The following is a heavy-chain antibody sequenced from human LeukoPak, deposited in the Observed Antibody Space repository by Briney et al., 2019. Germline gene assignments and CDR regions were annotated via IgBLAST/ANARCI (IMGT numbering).Heavy chain of an antibody. CDR1: GGSISSGSYY. Sequence: SETLSLTCTVSGGSISSGSYYWSWIRQPAGKGLEWIGRIYTSGSTNYNPSLKSRVTISVDTSKNQFSLKLSSVTAADTAVYYCAKDLLLSSWGQGTLVTVSS. J-gene: IGHJ5*02. V-gene: IGHV4-61*02. CDR3: AKDLLLSS. D-gene: IGHD2-2*01. CDR2: IYTSGST.